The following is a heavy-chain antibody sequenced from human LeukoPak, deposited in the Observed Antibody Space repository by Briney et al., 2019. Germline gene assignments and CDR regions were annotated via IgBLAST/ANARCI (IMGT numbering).Heavy chain of an antibody. CDR2: ISWNSGSI. CDR3: AKDIGYSSGYYYYGMDV. D-gene: IGHD6-19*01. Sequence: GGSLRLSCAASGFTFSSYSMNWVRQAPGKGLEWVSGISWNSGSIGYADSVKGRFTISRDNAKNSLYLQMNSLRAEDTALYYCAKDIGYSSGYYYYGMDVWGQGTTVTVSS. V-gene: IGHV3-9*01. J-gene: IGHJ6*02. CDR1: GFTFSSYS.